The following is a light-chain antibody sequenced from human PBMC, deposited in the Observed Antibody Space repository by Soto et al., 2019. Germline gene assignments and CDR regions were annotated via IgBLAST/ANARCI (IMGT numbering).Light chain of an antibody. J-gene: IGLJ2*01. Sequence: QSALTQPASVSASPGQSITITCTVTSSDVGGYNYVSWYQQHPGKAPKLMIYEVRNRPLGVSTRFSASKSGNTASLFISGLQAEYEADYYCASYTSTNTLVFGGGTKLTVL. V-gene: IGLV2-14*01. CDR1: SSDVGGYNY. CDR3: ASYTSTNTLV. CDR2: EVR.